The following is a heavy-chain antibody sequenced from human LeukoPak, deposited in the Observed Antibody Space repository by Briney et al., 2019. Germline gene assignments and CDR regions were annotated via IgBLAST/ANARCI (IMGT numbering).Heavy chain of an antibody. V-gene: IGHV3-74*01. D-gene: IGHD6-13*01. Sequence: GGSLRLSCTASRLTFNNYWMHWVRHAPGKGLVWVSRINIDGSSISYADSVKGRFTISRDNAKNTLYLQMNSLRAEDTAVYYCARVPATGTQFDYWGQGTLVTVSS. CDR3: ARVPATGTQFDY. CDR1: RLTFNNYW. J-gene: IGHJ4*02. CDR2: INIDGSSI.